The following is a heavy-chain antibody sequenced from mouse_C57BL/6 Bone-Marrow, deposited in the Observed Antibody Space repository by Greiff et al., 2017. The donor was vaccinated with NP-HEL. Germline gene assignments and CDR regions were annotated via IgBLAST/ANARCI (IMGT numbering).Heavy chain of an antibody. J-gene: IGHJ3*01. CDR1: GYTFTSYW. V-gene: IGHV1-7*01. CDR2: INPSSGYT. D-gene: IGHD1-1*01. CDR3: VIYYYGSSWFAY. Sequence: VQRVESGAELAKPGASVKLSCKASGYTFTSYWMHWVKQRPGQGLEWIGYINPSSGYTKYNQKFKDKATLTADKSSSTAYMQLSSLTYEDSAVYYCVIYYYGSSWFAYWGQGTLVTVSA.